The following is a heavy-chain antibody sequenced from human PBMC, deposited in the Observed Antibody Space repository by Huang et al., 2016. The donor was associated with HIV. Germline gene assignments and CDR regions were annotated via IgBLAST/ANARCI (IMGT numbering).Heavy chain of an antibody. D-gene: IGHD6-6*01. CDR3: ARDWSFGSSTSPAD. CDR1: GYTFTDSN. V-gene: IGHV1-2*02. J-gene: IGHJ4*02. CDR2: INPKRGGT. Sequence: QVQLVQSGAEVKNPGASVRVSCKASGYTFTDSNMHWVRQAPGQGLEWMGVINPKRGGTSYAQRFQGRVTMTRDTTISTVHMDLRRIQSDDTAVYFCARDWSFGSSTSPADWGQGTLVTVSS.